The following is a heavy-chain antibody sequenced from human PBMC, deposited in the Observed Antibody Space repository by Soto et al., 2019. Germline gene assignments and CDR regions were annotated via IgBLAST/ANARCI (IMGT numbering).Heavy chain of an antibody. D-gene: IGHD3-16*01. CDR1: GFTFRSYV. Sequence: QVQLVESGGGVVQPGTSLRVSCVGSGFTFRSYVIHWVRQAPGKGLEWVALTSYDGSDKYYDDSVRGRFTISRDNSRNTVDLQMDSLRLEHTALYSCARWGTAGGLDVWGQGTLVSV. V-gene: IGHV3-30*19. J-gene: IGHJ1*01. CDR3: ARWGTAGGLDV. CDR2: TSYDGSDK.